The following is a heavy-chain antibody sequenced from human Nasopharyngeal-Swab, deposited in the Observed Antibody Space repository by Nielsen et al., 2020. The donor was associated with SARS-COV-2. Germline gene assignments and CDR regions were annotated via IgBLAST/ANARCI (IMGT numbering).Heavy chain of an antibody. J-gene: IGHJ1*01. V-gene: IGHV3-9*01. CDR3: AKDFYYDSSGPPSVQH. CDR2: ISWNSGSI. Sequence: GGSLRLSCAASGFTFDDYAMHWVRQAPGKGLEWVSGISWNSGSIGYADSVKGRFTISRDNAKNSLYLQMSSLRAEDTALYYCAKDFYYDSSGPPSVQHWGQGTLVTVSS. D-gene: IGHD3-22*01. CDR1: GFTFDDYA.